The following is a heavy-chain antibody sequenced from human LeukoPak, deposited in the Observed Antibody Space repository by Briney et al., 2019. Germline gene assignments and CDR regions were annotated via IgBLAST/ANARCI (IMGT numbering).Heavy chain of an antibody. Sequence: GSLRLSCAAPGFTFSSYAMHWVRQAPGKGLEWVAVISYDGSNKYYADSVKGRFTISRDNSKNTLYLQMNSLRAEDTAVYYCARDRDGDYGRDYFDYWGQGTLVTVSS. V-gene: IGHV3-30-3*01. J-gene: IGHJ4*02. D-gene: IGHD4-17*01. CDR3: ARDRDGDYGRDYFDY. CDR2: ISYDGSNK. CDR1: GFTFSSYA.